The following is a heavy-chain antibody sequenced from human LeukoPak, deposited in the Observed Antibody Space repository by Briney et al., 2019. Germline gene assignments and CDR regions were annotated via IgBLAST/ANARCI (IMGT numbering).Heavy chain of an antibody. CDR3: ARDLYDFWSGYLSLGVYYYGMDV. D-gene: IGHD3-3*01. CDR2: IKQDGSEK. J-gene: IGHJ6*02. Sequence: PGGSLRLSCAASGFTFSSFAMTWVRQAPGKGLEWVANIKQDGSEKYYVDSVKGRFTISRDNAKNSLYLQMNSLRAEDTAVYYCARDLYDFWSGYLSLGVYYYGMDVWGQGTTVTVSS. V-gene: IGHV3-7*01. CDR1: GFTFSSFA.